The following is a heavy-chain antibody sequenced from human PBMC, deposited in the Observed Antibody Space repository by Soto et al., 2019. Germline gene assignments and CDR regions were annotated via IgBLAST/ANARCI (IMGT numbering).Heavy chain of an antibody. CDR2: ISGSGGST. V-gene: IGHV3-23*01. CDR3: AKIGSGSYYNGARPYYYYGMDV. CDR1: GFTFSSYA. D-gene: IGHD3-10*01. J-gene: IGHJ6*02. Sequence: PGGSLRLSCAASGFTFSSYAMSWVRQAPGKGLEWVSAISGSGGSTYYADSVKGRFTISRDNSKNTLYLQMNSLRAEDTAVYYCAKIGSGSYYNGARPYYYYGMDVWGQGTTVTVSS.